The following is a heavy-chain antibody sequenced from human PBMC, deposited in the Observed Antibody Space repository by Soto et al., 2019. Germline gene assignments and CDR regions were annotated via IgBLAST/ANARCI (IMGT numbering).Heavy chain of an antibody. J-gene: IGHJ4*02. CDR1: GFTFSSYG. D-gene: IGHD3-22*01. CDR3: ARDGWDYYDSSGYGPFDY. Sequence: PGGSLRLSCAASGFTFSSYGMRWVRQAPGKGLEWVAVIWYDGSNKYYADSVKGRFTISRDNSKNTLYLQMNSLRAEDTAVYYCARDGWDYYDSSGYGPFDYWGQGTLVTVSS. V-gene: IGHV3-33*01. CDR2: IWYDGSNK.